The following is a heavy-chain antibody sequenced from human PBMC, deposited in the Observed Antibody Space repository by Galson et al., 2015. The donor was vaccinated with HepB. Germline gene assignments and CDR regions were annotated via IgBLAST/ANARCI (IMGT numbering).Heavy chain of an antibody. D-gene: IGHD5/OR15-5a*01. CDR2: IYISWSTNYNPTLT. Sequence: LSLTCAVSGGSISSSNWWNWVRQPPGKGLEWIGEIYISWSTNYNPTLTNYNPSLKSRVTISADKSKNQFSLKLSSMTAADTAVYYCARLDMVSTTSDYWGQGTLVTVSS. J-gene: IGHJ4*02. V-gene: IGHV4-4*02. CDR1: GGSISSSNW. CDR3: ARLDMVSTTSDY.